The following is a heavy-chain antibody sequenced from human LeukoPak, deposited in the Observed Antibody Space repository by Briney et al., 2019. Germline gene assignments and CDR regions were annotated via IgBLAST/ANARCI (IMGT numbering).Heavy chain of an antibody. J-gene: IGHJ1*01. V-gene: IGHV3-74*01. Sequence: PGGSLRLSCSASGFTFSSYWLHWVRPAPGKGLVWVSSINSDGSSTSYADSVKGRFTISRDNAKNTLYLQMISLRAEDTAVYYCASGHDYGDYVDAEYFQHWGQGTLVTVSS. CDR2: INSDGSST. CDR1: GFTFSSYW. CDR3: ASGHDYGDYVDAEYFQH. D-gene: IGHD4-17*01.